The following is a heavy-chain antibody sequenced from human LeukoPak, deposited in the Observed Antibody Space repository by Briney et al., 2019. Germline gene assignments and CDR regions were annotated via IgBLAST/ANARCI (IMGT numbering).Heavy chain of an antibody. V-gene: IGHV3-23*01. CDR1: GFTFSSYA. D-gene: IGHD1-26*01. Sequence: PGGSLRLSCAASGFTFSSYAMSWVRQAPGKGLEWVSAISGSGGSTYYADSVKGRFTISRDNSKNTLYLQMNSLRAEDTAVYYCAKDPPGSYYENRHFDYWGQGTLVTVSS. J-gene: IGHJ4*02. CDR2: ISGSGGST. CDR3: AKDPPGSYYENRHFDY.